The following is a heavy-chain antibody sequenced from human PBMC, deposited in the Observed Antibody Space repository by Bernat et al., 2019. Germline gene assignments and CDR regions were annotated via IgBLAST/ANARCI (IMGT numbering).Heavy chain of an antibody. CDR1: GFTVSSNY. V-gene: IGHV3-66*01. CDR2: IYSGGST. D-gene: IGHD3-16*01. J-gene: IGHJ4*02. Sequence: EVQLVESGGGLVQPGGSLRLSCAASGFTVSSNYMSWVRQAPGKGLEWVSVIYSGGSTYYADSVKGRFTISTDNSKNTLYIQMNSLRAEDTDVYYCASRLLDDYVWGSFGYWGQGTLVTVSS. CDR3: ASRLLDDYVWGSFGY.